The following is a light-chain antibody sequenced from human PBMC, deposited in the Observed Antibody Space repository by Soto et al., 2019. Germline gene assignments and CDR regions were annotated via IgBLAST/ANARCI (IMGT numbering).Light chain of an antibody. Sequence: QSVLSQPASVSGSPGQSITISCTGINSGVVNYEYVSWYQQFPDKAPKLIIYEGRERPSGVSDRFSGSKSDNAASLTISALQTEDEAAYFCLSYGKAFGTGTKLTVL. CDR3: LSYGKA. CDR1: NSGVVNYEY. J-gene: IGLJ1*01. CDR2: EGR. V-gene: IGLV2-23*01.